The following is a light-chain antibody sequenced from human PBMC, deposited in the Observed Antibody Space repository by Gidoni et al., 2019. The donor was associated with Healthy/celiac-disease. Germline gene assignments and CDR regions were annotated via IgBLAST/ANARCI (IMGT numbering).Light chain of an antibody. CDR1: RLRSYY. CDR2: GKN. CDR3: NSRDSSGNHVV. J-gene: IGLJ2*01. V-gene: IGLV3-19*01. Sequence: SSELTQAPAVSVALGQTVRITCHGDRLRSYYASWYQQKPGQAPVLVIYGKNNRPSGIPDRFSGSSSGNTASLTITGAQAEDEADYYCNSRDSSGNHVVFGGGTKLTVL.